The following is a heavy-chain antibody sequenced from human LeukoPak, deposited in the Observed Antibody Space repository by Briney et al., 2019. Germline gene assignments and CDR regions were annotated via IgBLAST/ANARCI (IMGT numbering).Heavy chain of an antibody. CDR2: INHSGST. V-gene: IGHV4-34*01. Sequence: PSETLSLTCAVYGGSFSGYYWSWIRQPPGKGLEWMGEINHSGSTNYNPSLQSRVTISVDTSKNQFSLKLSSVTAADTAVYYCARIPSPPYDYVWGSYRVGAFDIWGQGTMVTVSS. CDR1: GGSFSGYY. CDR3: ARIPSPPYDYVWGSYRVGAFDI. J-gene: IGHJ3*02. D-gene: IGHD3-16*02.